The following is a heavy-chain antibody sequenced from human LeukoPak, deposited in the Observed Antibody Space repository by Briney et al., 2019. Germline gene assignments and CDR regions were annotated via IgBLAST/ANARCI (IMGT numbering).Heavy chain of an antibody. J-gene: IGHJ4*02. CDR1: GFTFSSYG. CDR3: VRGGYSYSC. Sequence: GGTLRLSCAASGFTFSSYGMSWVRQAPGKGLEWVSAISGSGGSTYYADSVKGRFTISRDNAKNSLYLQMNSLRAEDTAVYYCVRGGYSYSCWGQGTLVTVSS. CDR2: ISGSGGST. D-gene: IGHD5-18*01. V-gene: IGHV3-23*01.